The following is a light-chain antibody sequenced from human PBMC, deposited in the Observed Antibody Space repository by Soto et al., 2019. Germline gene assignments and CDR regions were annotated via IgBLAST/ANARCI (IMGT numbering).Light chain of an antibody. J-gene: IGLJ3*02. CDR2: SNN. V-gene: IGLV1-47*01. Sequence: QPVLTQSPSASGTPGQRVTISCSGSSSNIGSNSVHWFQHLPGTAPKLLVYSNNQRPSGVPDRFSGSKSGTSVSLAISGLRSEDEGDYYCAAWDDSLSGWVFGGGTKLTVL. CDR3: AAWDDSLSGWV. CDR1: SSNIGSNS.